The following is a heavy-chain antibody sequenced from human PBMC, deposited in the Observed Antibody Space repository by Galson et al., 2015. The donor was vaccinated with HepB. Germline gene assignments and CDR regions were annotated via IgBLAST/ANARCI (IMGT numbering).Heavy chain of an antibody. CDR1: GYTFTGYY. Sequence: SGYTFTGYYMHWVRQAPGQGLEWMGWINPNSGGTNYAQKFQGWVTMTRDTSISTAYMELSRLRSDDTAVYYCARGYSSSSGAFDIWGQGTMVTVSS. J-gene: IGHJ3*02. CDR2: INPNSGGT. D-gene: IGHD6-6*01. CDR3: ARGYSSSSGAFDI. V-gene: IGHV1-2*04.